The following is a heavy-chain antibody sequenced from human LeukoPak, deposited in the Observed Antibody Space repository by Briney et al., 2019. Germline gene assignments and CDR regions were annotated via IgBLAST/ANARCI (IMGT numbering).Heavy chain of an antibody. CDR2: IFYSGST. CDR1: GCTINSGVYY. V-gene: IGHV4-30-4*08. J-gene: IGHJ4*02. CDR3: ARDMGDYDSSGKGDY. Sequence: SETLTLTCTVSGCTINSGVYYWGWLRQYPGKGLEWIVSIFYSGSTYYNPSLKSRFTISVDTSKNQFSLKPSSVTAADTAVYYCARDMGDYDSSGKGDYWGQGTLVTVSS. D-gene: IGHD3-22*01.